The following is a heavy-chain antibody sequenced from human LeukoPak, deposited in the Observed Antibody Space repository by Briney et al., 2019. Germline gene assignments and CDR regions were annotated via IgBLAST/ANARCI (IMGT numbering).Heavy chain of an antibody. V-gene: IGHV3-21*01. Sequence: PGGSLRLSCAASGFTFSSYSMNWVRQAPGKGLEWVSSISSSSSYIYYADSVKGRLTISRDNAKNSLYLQMNSLRAEDTAVYYCASSDFWSGTVNDYWGQGTLVTVSS. CDR2: ISSSSSYI. J-gene: IGHJ4*02. CDR1: GFTFSSYS. CDR3: ASSDFWSGTVNDY. D-gene: IGHD3-3*01.